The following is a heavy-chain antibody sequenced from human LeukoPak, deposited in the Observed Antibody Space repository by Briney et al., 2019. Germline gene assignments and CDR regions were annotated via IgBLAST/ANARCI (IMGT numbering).Heavy chain of an antibody. CDR2: IYTSGST. J-gene: IGHJ6*03. CDR1: GGSISSYY. CDR3: ARIGVVRFLEWLDYYYYMDV. D-gene: IGHD3-3*01. Sequence: KSSETLPLTCTVSGGSISSYYWSWIRQPAGKGLEWIGRIYTSGSTNYNPSLKSRVTISVDTSKNQFSLKLSSVTAADTAVYYCARIGVVRFLEWLDYYYYMDVWGKGTTVTVSS. V-gene: IGHV4-4*07.